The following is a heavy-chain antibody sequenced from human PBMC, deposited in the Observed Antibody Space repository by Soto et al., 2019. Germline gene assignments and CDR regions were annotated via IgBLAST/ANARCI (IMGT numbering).Heavy chain of an antibody. CDR2: IYPGDSDT. J-gene: IGHJ4*02. CDR3: ARHGPEYTGFVTEIDY. D-gene: IGHD5-12*01. CDR1: GYSFTTYW. Sequence: GESLKISCKGSGYSFTTYWIGWVRQMPGKGLEWMGIIYPGDSDTRYSPSFQGQVTISADKSITTAYLHWSSLKASDTAMYYCARHGPEYTGFVTEIDYWGQGTLVTVSS. V-gene: IGHV5-51*01.